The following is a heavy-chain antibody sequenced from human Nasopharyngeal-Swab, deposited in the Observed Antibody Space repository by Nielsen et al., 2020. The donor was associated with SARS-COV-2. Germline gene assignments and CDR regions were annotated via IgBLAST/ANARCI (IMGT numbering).Heavy chain of an antibody. D-gene: IGHD3-10*01. Sequence: VRQAPGKGLEWVSIIYSGSNTYYADSVKGRFTISRDNSKNTLFLQMNSLRAEDTAVYYCARDSNGSGRYYWGQGTLVTVSS. CDR3: ARDSNGSGRYY. CDR2: IYSGSNT. J-gene: IGHJ4*02. V-gene: IGHV3-66*01.